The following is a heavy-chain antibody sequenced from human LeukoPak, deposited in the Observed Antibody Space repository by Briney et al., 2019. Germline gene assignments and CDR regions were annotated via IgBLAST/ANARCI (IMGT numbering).Heavy chain of an antibody. Sequence: GGSLRLSCAASGFTFSGSAMHWVRQAPGKGREWVGRIRSKANSYATAYAASVKGRFTISRDDSKNTAYLQMNSLKTEDTAVYYCTRHPPYCTNGVCYFDYWGQGTLVTVSS. CDR3: TRHPPYCTNGVCYFDY. V-gene: IGHV3-73*01. D-gene: IGHD2-8*01. J-gene: IGHJ4*02. CDR2: IRSKANSYAT. CDR1: GFTFSGSA.